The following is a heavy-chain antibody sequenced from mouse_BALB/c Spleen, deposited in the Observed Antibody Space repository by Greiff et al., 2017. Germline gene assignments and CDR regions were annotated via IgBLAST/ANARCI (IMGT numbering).Heavy chain of an antibody. CDR3: TRVSWEDYAMDY. J-gene: IGHJ4*01. Sequence: VQLQQSGTVLARPGASVKMSCKASGYTFTSYWMHWVKQRPGQGLEWIGAIYPGNSDTSYNQKFKGKAKLTAVTSTSTAYMELSSLTNEDSAVYYCTRVSWEDYAMDYWGQGTSVTVSS. CDR2: IYPGNSDT. D-gene: IGHD4-1*01. V-gene: IGHV1-5*01. CDR1: GYTFTSYW.